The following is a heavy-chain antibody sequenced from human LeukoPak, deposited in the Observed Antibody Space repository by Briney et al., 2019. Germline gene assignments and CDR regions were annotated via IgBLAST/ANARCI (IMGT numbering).Heavy chain of an antibody. Sequence: SETLSLTCAVYGGSFSGYYWSWIRQPPGKGLEWIGEINHSGSTNYNPSLKSRVTISVDTSKNQFSLKLSSVTAADTAVYYCARGVAAAGHVFDIWGQGTMVTVSS. CDR1: GGSFSGYY. V-gene: IGHV4-34*01. CDR3: ARGVAAAGHVFDI. J-gene: IGHJ3*02. CDR2: INHSGST. D-gene: IGHD6-13*01.